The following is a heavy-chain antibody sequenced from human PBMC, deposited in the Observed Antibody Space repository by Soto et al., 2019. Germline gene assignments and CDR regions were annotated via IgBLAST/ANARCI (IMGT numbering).Heavy chain of an antibody. D-gene: IGHD2-2*01. V-gene: IGHV3-33*01. Sequence: QVQLVESGGGVVQPGRSLRLSCAASGFTFSSYGMHWVRQAPGKGLEWVAVIWYDGSNKYYADAVKGRFTISRDNSKNTLYVQMDSLRAEDTAVYYCARDYAGIPGQPGYYYGMDVWGQGTTVTVSS. CDR3: ARDYAGIPGQPGYYYGMDV. J-gene: IGHJ6*02. CDR1: GFTFSSYG. CDR2: IWYDGSNK.